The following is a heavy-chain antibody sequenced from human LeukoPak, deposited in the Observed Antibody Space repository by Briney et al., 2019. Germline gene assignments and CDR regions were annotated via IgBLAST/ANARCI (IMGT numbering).Heavy chain of an antibody. Sequence: PGGSLRLSCAASGLTVSSNYMSWVRQAPGKGLEWVSVIYSGGSTYYADSVKGRFTISRDNSKNTLYLQMNSLRAEDTAVYYCARDRRLTGDDYWGQGTLVTVSS. CDR1: GLTVSSNY. CDR3: ARDRRLTGDDY. V-gene: IGHV3-66*02. CDR2: IYSGGST. D-gene: IGHD7-27*01. J-gene: IGHJ4*02.